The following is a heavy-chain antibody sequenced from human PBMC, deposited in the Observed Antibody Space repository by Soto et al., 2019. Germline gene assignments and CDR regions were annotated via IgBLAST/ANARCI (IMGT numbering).Heavy chain of an antibody. CDR1: GYTFTSYG. V-gene: IGHV1-18*01. J-gene: IGHJ6*02. D-gene: IGHD6-13*01. CDR3: ARDSSSWYFRDYYYGMDV. CDR2: ISAYNGNT. Sequence: ASVKVSCTASGYTFTSYGISWVRQAPGQGLEWMGWISAYNGNTNYAQKLQGRVTMTTDTSTSTAYMELRSLRSDDTAVYYCARDSSSWYFRDYYYGMDVWGQGTTVTVSS.